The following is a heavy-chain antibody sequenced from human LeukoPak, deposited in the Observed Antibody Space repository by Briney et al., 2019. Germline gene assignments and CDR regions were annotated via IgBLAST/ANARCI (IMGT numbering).Heavy chain of an antibody. D-gene: IGHD6-19*01. CDR3: ARGVSVAGKGYFDP. CDR1: GYTFTNYG. J-gene: IGHJ5*02. V-gene: IGHV1-2*02. Sequence: ASVKVSCKASGYTFTNYGISWVRQAPGQGLDWMGWINPKSGGTNYAQKFQGRVTMTRDTSISTAYMELSSLRSDDTAVYYCARGVSVAGKGYFDPWGQGTLVTVSS. CDR2: INPKSGGT.